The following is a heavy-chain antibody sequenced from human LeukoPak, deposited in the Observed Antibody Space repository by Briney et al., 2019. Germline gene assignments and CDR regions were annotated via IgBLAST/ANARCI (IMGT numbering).Heavy chain of an antibody. D-gene: IGHD2-2*01. J-gene: IGHJ5*02. CDR1: GGSFSGYY. CDR2: INHSGST. V-gene: IGHV4-34*01. Sequence: SETLSLTCAVYGGSFSGYYWSWIRQPPGKGLEWIGEINHSGSTSYNPSLKSRVTISVDTSKNQFSLKLSSVTAADTAVYYCARGVGIVVVPAPANWFDPWGQGTLVTVSS. CDR3: ARGVGIVVVPAPANWFDP.